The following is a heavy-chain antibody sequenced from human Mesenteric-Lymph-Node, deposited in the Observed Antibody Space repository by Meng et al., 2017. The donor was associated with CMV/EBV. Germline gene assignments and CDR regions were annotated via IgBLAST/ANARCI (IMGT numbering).Heavy chain of an antibody. V-gene: IGHV6-1*01. CDR2: TYFRSESYN. J-gene: IGHJ4*02. CDR1: GNSIASNNAA. CDR3: AYFGDLPPLW. D-gene: IGHD3-16*01. Sequence: QTGDGSGKYSKNLAVTCSISGNSIASNNAAWKWIRQYPSRGLEWLGRTYFRSESYNDYAVSVKSRISVNSDTSKIKLSLHLNFVTPEDTAVYYCAYFGDLPPLWWGQGTLVTVSS.